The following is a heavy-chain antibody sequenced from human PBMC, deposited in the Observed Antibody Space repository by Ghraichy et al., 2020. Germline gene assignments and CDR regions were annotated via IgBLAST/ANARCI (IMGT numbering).Heavy chain of an antibody. V-gene: IGHV4-34*01. CDR2: INHSGST. CDR1: GGSFSGYY. Sequence: SETLSLTCAVYGGSFSGYYWSWIRQPPGKGLEWIGEINHSGSTNYNPSLKSRVTISVDTSKNQFSLKLSSVTAADTAVYYCARQRGLRYFDWLFHYFDYWGQGTLVTVSS. D-gene: IGHD3-9*01. CDR3: ARQRGLRYFDWLFHYFDY. J-gene: IGHJ4*02.